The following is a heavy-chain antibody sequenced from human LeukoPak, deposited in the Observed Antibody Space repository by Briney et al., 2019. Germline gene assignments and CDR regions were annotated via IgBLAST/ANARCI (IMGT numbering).Heavy chain of an antibody. V-gene: IGHV4-39*07. CDR3: ARDGPNSRGFWPETTKAADAFDI. J-gene: IGHJ3*02. CDR1: GGSISSSSYY. D-gene: IGHD6-19*01. Sequence: PSETLSLTCTVSGGSISSSSYYWGWIRQPPGKGLEWIGSIFFSGGTCYNPSLKSRVTISVDTSKNQFSLKLSSVTAADTAVYYCARDGPNSRGFWPETTKAADAFDIWGQGTMVTVSS. CDR2: IFFSGGT.